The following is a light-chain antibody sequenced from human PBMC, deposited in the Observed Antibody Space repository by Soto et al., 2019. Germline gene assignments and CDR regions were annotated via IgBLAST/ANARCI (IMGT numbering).Light chain of an antibody. J-gene: IGLJ2*01. CDR3: SSYTTHNTGV. Sequence: QSALTQPASVSGSPGQSIPLSCTGSSSDVGYYKYVSWYQQHPGKAPKLIIYEVSNRPSGVSDRFSGSKSGNTASLTISGLQAEDEADYYCSSYTTHNTGVFGGGTKLTVL. V-gene: IGLV2-14*01. CDR1: SSDVGYYKY. CDR2: EVS.